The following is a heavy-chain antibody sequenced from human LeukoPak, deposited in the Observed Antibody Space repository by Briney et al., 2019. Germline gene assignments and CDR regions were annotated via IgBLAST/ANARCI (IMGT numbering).Heavy chain of an antibody. V-gene: IGHV3-49*05. CDR1: GFTFGDYA. J-gene: IGHJ4*02. CDR3: TRDRGAYNLYDY. D-gene: IGHD1-1*01. Sequence: NPGWSLRLSCTASGFTFGDYAMSWIRQAPGKGLEWVGFIRSKAYGETADYAASVKGRFTISRDDSKAIAYLQMNSLKTEDTAVYHCTRDRGAYNLYDYWGQGTLVTVSS. CDR2: IRSKAYGETA.